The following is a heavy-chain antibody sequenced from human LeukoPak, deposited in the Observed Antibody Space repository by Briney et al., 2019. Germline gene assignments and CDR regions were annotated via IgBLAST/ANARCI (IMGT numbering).Heavy chain of an antibody. J-gene: IGHJ4*02. CDR1: GGTFSSYA. D-gene: IGHD5-24*01. CDR3: ARPTEEMATINAYFHY. V-gene: IGHV1-69*01. CDR2: IIPIFGTA. Sequence: SVKVSCKASGGTFSSYAISWVRQAPGQGLEWMGGIIPIFGTANYAQEFQGRVTITADESTSTAYMELSSLRSEDTAVYYCARPTEEMATINAYFHYWGQGTLVTVSS.